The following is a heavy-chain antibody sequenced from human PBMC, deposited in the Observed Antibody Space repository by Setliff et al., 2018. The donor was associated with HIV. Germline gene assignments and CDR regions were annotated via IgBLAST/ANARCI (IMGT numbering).Heavy chain of an antibody. J-gene: IGHJ5*02. CDR1: GGSISSGSYY. CDR3: ARSTVGAGASFP. V-gene: IGHV4-61*09. D-gene: IGHD1-26*01. Sequence: PSETLSLTCTVSGGSISSGSYYWSWIRQPAGKGLEWIGHIHTSGSTKYNPSLKSRVTISADTSKNQFSLNLSSLTAADTAIYYCARSTVGAGASFPWGRGILVTVSS. CDR2: IHTSGST.